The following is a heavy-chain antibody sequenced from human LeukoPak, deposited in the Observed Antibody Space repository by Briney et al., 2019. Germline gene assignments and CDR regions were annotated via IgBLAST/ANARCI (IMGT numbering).Heavy chain of an antibody. Sequence: KASETLSLTCTVSGGSISSYYWSWIRQPPGKGLEWIGYIYYSGSTNYNPSLKSRVTISVDTSKNQFSLKLSSVTAADTAAYYCASLSRSGWYHWGQGTLVTVSS. V-gene: IGHV4-59*01. CDR1: GGSISSYY. CDR3: ASLSRSGWYH. D-gene: IGHD6-19*01. CDR2: IYYSGST. J-gene: IGHJ5*02.